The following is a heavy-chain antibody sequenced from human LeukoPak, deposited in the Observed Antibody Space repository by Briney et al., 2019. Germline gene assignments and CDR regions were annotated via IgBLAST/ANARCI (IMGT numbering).Heavy chain of an antibody. CDR1: GFTFSSYG. CDR2: IRYDGSNK. D-gene: IGHD6-13*01. V-gene: IGHV3-30*02. Sequence: GGSLRLSCAASGFTFSSYGMHWVRQAPGKGLEWVAFIRYDGSNKYYADSVKGRFTISRDNSKNTLYLQMNSLRAEDTAVYYCARDGGIAAAQYYYYYYMDVWGKGTTVTVSS. CDR3: ARDGGIAAAQYYYYYYMDV. J-gene: IGHJ6*03.